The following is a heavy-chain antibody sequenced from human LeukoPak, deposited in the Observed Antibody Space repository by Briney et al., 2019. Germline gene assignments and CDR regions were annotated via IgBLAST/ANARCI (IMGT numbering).Heavy chain of an antibody. Sequence: SETLSLTCTVSGGSISSSSYYWGWIRQPPGKGLEWIGSIYYSGSTYYNPSLKSRVTISVDTSKNQFSLKLSSVTAADTAVYYCARVSRLAFDIWGQGTMVTVSS. V-gene: IGHV4-39*07. CDR2: IYYSGST. D-gene: IGHD3-16*01. CDR1: GGSISSSSYY. J-gene: IGHJ3*02. CDR3: ARVSRLAFDI.